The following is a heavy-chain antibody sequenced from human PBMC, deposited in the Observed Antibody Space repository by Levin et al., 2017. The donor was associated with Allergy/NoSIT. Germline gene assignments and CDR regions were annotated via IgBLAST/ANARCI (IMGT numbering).Heavy chain of an antibody. CDR2: INNEGTSK. CDR3: VREYSSSSGRSFDY. V-gene: IGHV3-74*01. D-gene: IGHD6-6*01. CDR1: GFTFSSYW. Sequence: TGGSLRLSCAASGFTFSSYWMHWVRQAPGKGLVWVSRINNEGTSKTDADSVKGRFTISRDNAKNTLFLEMNSLRVEDTAVYYCVREYSSSSGRSFDYWGQGTLVTVSS. J-gene: IGHJ4*02.